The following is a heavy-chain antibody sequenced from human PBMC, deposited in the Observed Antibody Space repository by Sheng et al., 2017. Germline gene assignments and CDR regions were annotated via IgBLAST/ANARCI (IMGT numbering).Heavy chain of an antibody. D-gene: IGHD4-4*01. CDR2: FISGGST. J-gene: IGHJ4*02. CDR1: GFTVSNNY. Sequence: EVQLVESGGGLIQPGGSLRLSCAASGFTVSNNYMSWVRQAPGKGLGVGSQFFISGGSTYYADSVKGRFTISRDNSKNTLYLQMNSLRAEDTAVYYCARVTTEYYFDYWGLGKPGHRLL. CDR3: ARVTTEYYFDY. V-gene: IGHV3-53*01.